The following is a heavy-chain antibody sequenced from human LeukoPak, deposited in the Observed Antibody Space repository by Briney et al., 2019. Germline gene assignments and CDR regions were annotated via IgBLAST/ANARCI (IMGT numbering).Heavy chain of an antibody. J-gene: IGHJ4*02. V-gene: IGHV3-23*01. CDR1: GFTFSSYA. CDR3: ASSSSSGNDY. D-gene: IGHD6-6*01. CDR2: ISGSAGST. Sequence: GGSLRLSCAASGFTFSSYAMSWVRQAPGKGLEWVSVISGSAGSTYYGDSVKGRFTISRDNSKNTLYLQMNSLRAEDTAVYYCASSSSSGNDYWGQGTLVTVSS.